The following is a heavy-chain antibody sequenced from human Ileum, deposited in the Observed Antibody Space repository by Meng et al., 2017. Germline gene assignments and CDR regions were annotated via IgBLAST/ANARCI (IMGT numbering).Heavy chain of an antibody. Sequence: GPLVDSGGSGVTPGMSLTPSCSDFGLTFRQYAMHWVRQVPGKGLVWVSRSNSDGRITNYADSVKGRFTISKDNAKNTLFLQMNGLRDEDTALYYCVRGSNDWYGIDYWGQGTLVTVSS. D-gene: IGHD3-9*01. CDR2: SNSDGRIT. CDR3: VRGSNDWYGIDY. CDR1: GLTFRQYA. V-gene: IGHV3-74*01. J-gene: IGHJ4*02.